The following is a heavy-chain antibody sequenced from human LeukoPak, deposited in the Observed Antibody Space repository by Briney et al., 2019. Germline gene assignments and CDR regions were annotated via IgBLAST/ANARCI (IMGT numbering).Heavy chain of an antibody. J-gene: IGHJ6*03. CDR1: GFTFSSYG. CDR3: AKRNYYYMDV. Sequence: PGRSPRLSCAASGFTFSSYGMHWVRQAPGKGLEWVAVIWYDGSNKYYADSVKGRFTISRDNSKNTLYLQMNSLRAEDTAVYYCAKRNYYYMDVWGKGTTVTVPS. V-gene: IGHV3-33*06. CDR2: IWYDGSNK.